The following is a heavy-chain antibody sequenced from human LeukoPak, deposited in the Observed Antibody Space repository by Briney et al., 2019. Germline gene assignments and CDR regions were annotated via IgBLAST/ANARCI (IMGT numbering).Heavy chain of an antibody. V-gene: IGHV3-74*01. CDR3: AKGYIGLSYDY. Sequence: GGSLRLSCAASGFTFSSYWMHWVRQAPGKGLVWVSRINSDGSSTSYADSVKGRFTISRDNAKNTLYLQMNSLRAEDTAVYYCAKGYIGLSYDYWGQGTLVTVSS. CDR2: INSDGSST. CDR1: GFTFSSYW. D-gene: IGHD5-18*01. J-gene: IGHJ4*02.